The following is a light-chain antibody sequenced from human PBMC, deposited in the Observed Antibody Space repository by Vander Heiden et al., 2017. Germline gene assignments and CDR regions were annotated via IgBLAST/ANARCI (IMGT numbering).Light chain of an antibody. Sequence: SALTQPASVSGSPGQSLTISCTRTSSDVGGCNYVSWYQQHPVKAPKLMIYYVMNRPAGVSNRFSGSKSGNTASLIISGLQAEDEADYDCSAYTTSTTGVFGGGTKLTVL. CDR1: SSDVGGCNY. CDR3: SAYTTSTTGV. CDR2: YVM. J-gene: IGLJ3*02. V-gene: IGLV2-14*03.